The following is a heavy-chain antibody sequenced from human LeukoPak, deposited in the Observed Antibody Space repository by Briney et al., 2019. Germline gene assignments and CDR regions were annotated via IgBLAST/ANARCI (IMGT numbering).Heavy chain of an antibody. CDR1: EYSLSDLS. V-gene: IGHV1-24*01. D-gene: IGHD6-19*01. CDR3: ATDRVYRSSGRSWGFFDY. J-gene: IGHJ4*02. Sequence: ASVKVSCKISEYSLSDLSIHWVREAPGEGLEWMGGFDSENNKKVYSQKFQGRVNMTEEKSADTGYMELTSLRSEDTAVYFCATDRVYRSSGRSWGFFDYWGEGTLVIVSS. CDR2: FDSENNKK.